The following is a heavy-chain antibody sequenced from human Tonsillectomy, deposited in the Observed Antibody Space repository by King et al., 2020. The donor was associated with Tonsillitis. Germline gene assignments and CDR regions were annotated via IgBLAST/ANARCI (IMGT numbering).Heavy chain of an antibody. CDR2: VNPYSGGT. J-gene: IGHJ4*02. CDR3: ARGGYCSGGSCYSHFDY. V-gene: IGHV1-2*02. CDR1: GYTFTDYY. D-gene: IGHD2-15*01. Sequence: QLVQSGADVKKPGASVKVSCKASGYTFTDYYIHWVRQAPGQGPEWMGWVNPYSGGTNFAQNFQGRVTMTRDTSISTAYMEVSTLRSDDTAVYYCARGGYCSGGSCYSHFDYWGQGTLVTVSS.